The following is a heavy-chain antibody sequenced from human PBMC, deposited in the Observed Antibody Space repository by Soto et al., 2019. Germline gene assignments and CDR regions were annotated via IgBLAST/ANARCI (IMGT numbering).Heavy chain of an antibody. Sequence: PVGSLRLSCAASGFTFTRCSMNWVRQAPGKGLEWVSSISSTTNYIYYGDSMKGRFTISRDNAKNSLYLEMNSLRAEDTAVYYCARESEDLTSNFDYWGQGTLVTVSS. CDR2: ISSTTNYI. V-gene: IGHV3-21*06. J-gene: IGHJ4*02. CDR1: GFTFTRCS. CDR3: ARESEDLTSNFDY.